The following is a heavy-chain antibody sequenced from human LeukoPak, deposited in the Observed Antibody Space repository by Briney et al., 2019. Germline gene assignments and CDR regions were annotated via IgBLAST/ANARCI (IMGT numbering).Heavy chain of an antibody. J-gene: IGHJ5*02. CDR3: AKGEGYSGSWYGGGNWFDP. Sequence: GGSLRLSCAASGFTFSNYAMSWVRQAPGKGLEWVSSISSSSSYIYYADSVKGRFTISRDNAKNSLYLQMNSLRAEDTAVYYCAKGEGYSGSWYGGGNWFDPWGQGTLVTVSS. CDR1: GFTFSNYA. CDR2: ISSSSSYI. V-gene: IGHV3-21*01. D-gene: IGHD6-13*01.